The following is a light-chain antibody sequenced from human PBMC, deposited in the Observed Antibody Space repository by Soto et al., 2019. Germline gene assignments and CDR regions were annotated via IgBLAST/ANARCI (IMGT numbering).Light chain of an antibody. CDR3: QHYNNWPLT. CDR2: GAS. CDR1: QNINNK. Sequence: EIVVTQSPATLSLSPGHRATLSCRTSQNINNKLVWYQQKPGQAPRLLIYGASTRATGIPARFSGSGSGTEFTLTISSLQSEDFAVYSCQHYNNWPLTFGGGTKVEIK. J-gene: IGKJ4*01. V-gene: IGKV3-15*01.